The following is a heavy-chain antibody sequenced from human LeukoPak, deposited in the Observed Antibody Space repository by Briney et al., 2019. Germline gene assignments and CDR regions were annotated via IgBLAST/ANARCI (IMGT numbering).Heavy chain of an antibody. CDR3: ARAIGYSSCTSCRTHAFDI. V-gene: IGHV4-59*01. J-gene: IGHJ3*02. CDR1: GGSISSYY. Sequence: SETLSLTCTVSGGSISSYYWSWIRQPPGKGLEWIGNIYYSGSTNYNPSLKSRVTISVDTSKNQFSLKLSSVTAADTAVYYCARAIGYSSCTSCRTHAFDIWGQGTMVTVYS. D-gene: IGHD2-2*01. CDR2: IYYSGST.